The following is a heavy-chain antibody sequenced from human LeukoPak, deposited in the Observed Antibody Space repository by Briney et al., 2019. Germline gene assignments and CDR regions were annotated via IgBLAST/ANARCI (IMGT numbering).Heavy chain of an antibody. CDR1: GFTFSDYY. Sequence: PGGSLRLSCAASGFTFSDYYMSWIRQAPGKGLEWVSYISSSGSTIYYAGSVKGRFTISRDNAKNSLYLQMNSLRAEDTAVYYCARADHYYYYMDVWGKGTTVTVSS. CDR2: ISSSGSTI. J-gene: IGHJ6*03. V-gene: IGHV3-11*04. CDR3: ARADHYYYYMDV.